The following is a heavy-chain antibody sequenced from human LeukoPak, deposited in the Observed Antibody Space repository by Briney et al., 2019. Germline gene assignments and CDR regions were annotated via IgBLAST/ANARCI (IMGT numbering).Heavy chain of an antibody. CDR1: GGSISSSSYY. J-gene: IGHJ4*02. CDR3: ARDNRFTPSS. Sequence: SETLSLTCTVFGGSISSSSYYWGWIRQPPGKGLEWIGSIYYSGSTYYNPSLKSRVTISVDTSKNQFSLKLSSVTAADTAVYYCARDNRFTPSSWGQGTLVTVSS. V-gene: IGHV4-39*07. CDR2: IYYSGST. D-gene: IGHD2/OR15-2a*01.